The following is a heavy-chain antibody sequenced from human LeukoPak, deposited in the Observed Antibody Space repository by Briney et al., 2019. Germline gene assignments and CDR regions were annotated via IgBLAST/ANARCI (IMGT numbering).Heavy chain of an antibody. Sequence: SETLSLTCAVSGGSLSSTNWWTWVRQPPGKGLEWIGEIYHSGDTNYNPSLKSRVTISLDTSTTQFSLNLTSVTAADTAVYYCHMVRGGCYFDYWGQGTPVTVSS. CDR3: HMVRGGCYFDY. D-gene: IGHD3-10*01. J-gene: IGHJ4*02. V-gene: IGHV4-4*02. CDR1: GGSLSSTNW. CDR2: IYHSGDT.